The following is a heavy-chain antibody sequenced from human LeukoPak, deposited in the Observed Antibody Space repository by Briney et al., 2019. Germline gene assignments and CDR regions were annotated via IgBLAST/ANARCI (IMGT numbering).Heavy chain of an antibody. Sequence: GGSLRLSCAASGFSFSSYGMHWVRQAPGKGLEWVAVIWYDGSNKYYADSVKGRFTIPRDSSKNTLYLQMNGLRAEDTAVYYCAKQGPPAVGIYDYWGQGTLVTVSS. CDR2: IWYDGSNK. J-gene: IGHJ4*02. CDR3: AKQGPPAVGIYDY. CDR1: GFSFSSYG. V-gene: IGHV3-33*06. D-gene: IGHD6-13*01.